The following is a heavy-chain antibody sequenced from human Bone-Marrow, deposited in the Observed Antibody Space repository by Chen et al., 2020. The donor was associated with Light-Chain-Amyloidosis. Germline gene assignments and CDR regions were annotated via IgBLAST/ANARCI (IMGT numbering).Heavy chain of an antibody. J-gene: IGHJ4*02. CDR1: GFSVSATH. CDR2: IYAEGST. Sequence: EVQLVETGGTLVQPGGALKISCVVSGFSVSATHMSWVRQATGKGLECVSVIYAEGSTYNADSVKGRFTISRDNSKNTLFLQMNSLTVEDTAVYYCARVMTGTEKDYWGQGTPVTVSS. D-gene: IGHD3-9*01. CDR3: ARVMTGTEKDY. V-gene: IGHV3-53*02.